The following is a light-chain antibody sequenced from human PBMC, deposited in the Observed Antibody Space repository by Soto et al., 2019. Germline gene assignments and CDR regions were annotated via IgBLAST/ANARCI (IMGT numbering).Light chain of an antibody. V-gene: IGKV3-20*01. CDR1: QSVSSSY. CDR2: GAS. Sequence: EIVLTQSPGTLSLSPGERATLSCRASQSVSSSYLAWYQQKPGQAPRLLIYGASSRATGIPDRFSGSGSGTDFTLTISRLEPEDFEVYYCQQYGSLSLTFGGGTKVDIK. J-gene: IGKJ4*01. CDR3: QQYGSLSLT.